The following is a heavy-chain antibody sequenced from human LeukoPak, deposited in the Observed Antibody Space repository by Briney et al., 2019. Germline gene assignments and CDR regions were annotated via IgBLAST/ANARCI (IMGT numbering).Heavy chain of an antibody. CDR3: AKATMATTYFDY. CDR2: ISGRGDTI. V-gene: IGHV3-23*01. Sequence: GGSLRLSCAASGFTFSSYAMSWVRQAPGKGLEWVSAISGRGDTIFYADSLKGRFTVSRDNSKNTLYLQMNSLRAEDTAVYYCAKATMATTYFDYWGQGILVTVSS. CDR1: GFTFSSYA. D-gene: IGHD5-24*01. J-gene: IGHJ4*02.